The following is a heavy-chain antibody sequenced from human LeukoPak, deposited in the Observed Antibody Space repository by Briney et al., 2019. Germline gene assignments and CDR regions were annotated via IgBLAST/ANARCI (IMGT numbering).Heavy chain of an antibody. CDR1: GYSFTAFW. V-gene: IGHV5-51*01. Sequence: GESLKISCKGSGYSFTAFWIAWVRQVPARGLEWMGMISPDDSETRYSPSFRGQVTISADKSTGTAYLQWSRLKASDTASYYCAGHVGSGSYYSYWGQGTLVTVSS. D-gene: IGHD1-26*01. CDR2: ISPDDSET. CDR3: AGHVGSGSYYSY. J-gene: IGHJ4*02.